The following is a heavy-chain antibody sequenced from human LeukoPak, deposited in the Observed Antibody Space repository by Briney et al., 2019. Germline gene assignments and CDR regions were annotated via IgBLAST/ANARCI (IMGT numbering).Heavy chain of an antibody. CDR3: AGLYCSSTSCYRGKGYYYMDV. V-gene: IGHV1-2*02. Sequence: ASVKVSCKTSGYTFTGYYMHWVRQAPGQGLEWMGWINPNSGGTNYAQKFQGRVTMTRDTSISTAYMELSRLRSDDTAVYYCAGLYCSSTSCYRGKGYYYMDVWGKGTTVTVSS. CDR1: GYTFTGYY. D-gene: IGHD2-2*02. CDR2: INPNSGGT. J-gene: IGHJ6*03.